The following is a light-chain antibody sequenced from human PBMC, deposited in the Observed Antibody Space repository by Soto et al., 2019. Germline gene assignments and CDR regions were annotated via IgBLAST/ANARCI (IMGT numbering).Light chain of an antibody. CDR1: SGHSSYA. CDR2: LDSDGSH. V-gene: IGLV4-69*01. CDR3: QTWGTGIHVV. Sequence: QSVLTQSPSASASLGPSVKLTCTLSSGHSSYAIAWHQQQPEKGPRYLMKLDSDGSHTKGDAIPDRFSGSSSGAERYLTISSLQSEDEADYYCQTWGTGIHVVFGGGTKVTVL. J-gene: IGLJ2*01.